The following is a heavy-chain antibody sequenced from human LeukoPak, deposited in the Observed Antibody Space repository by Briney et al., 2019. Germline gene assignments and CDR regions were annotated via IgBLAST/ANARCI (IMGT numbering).Heavy chain of an antibody. J-gene: IGHJ4*02. CDR1: GFTFSSYG. Sequence: GRSLRLSRAASGFTFSSYGMHWVRQAPGKGLEWVAVIWYDGSNKYYADSVKGRFTISRDNSKNTLYLQMNSLRAEDTAVYYCAREGNSGYDHEDYFDYWGQGTLVTVSS. CDR2: IWYDGSNK. V-gene: IGHV3-33*01. D-gene: IGHD5-12*01. CDR3: AREGNSGYDHEDYFDY.